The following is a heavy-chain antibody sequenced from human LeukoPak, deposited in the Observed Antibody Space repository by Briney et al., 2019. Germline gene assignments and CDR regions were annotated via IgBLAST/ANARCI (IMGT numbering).Heavy chain of an antibody. D-gene: IGHD3-10*01. CDR1: GFTFSSYA. Sequence: GRSLRLSCAASGFTFSSYAMHWVRQAPGKGLEWVAVIPYDGSNKYYADSVKGRFTISRDNSKNTLYLQMNSLRAEDTAVYYCAELLWFGAPFDYSGQGTLGTASS. J-gene: IGHJ4*02. CDR2: IPYDGSNK. CDR3: AELLWFGAPFDY. V-gene: IGHV3-30*04.